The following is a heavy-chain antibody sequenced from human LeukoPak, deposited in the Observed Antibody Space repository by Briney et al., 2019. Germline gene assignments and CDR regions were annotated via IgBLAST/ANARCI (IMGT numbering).Heavy chain of an antibody. CDR2: IKQDGSEK. D-gene: IGHD2-15*01. V-gene: IGHV3-7*05. CDR3: AREDQPRGTFDY. J-gene: IGHJ4*02. Sequence: GGSLRLSCAASGFTFSNYWMSWVRQAPGKGLEWVANIKQDGSEKYYVDSVKGRFTISRDNAKNSLYLQMNSLRAEGTALYYCAREDQPRGTFDYWGQGILVTVSS. CDR1: GFTFSNYW.